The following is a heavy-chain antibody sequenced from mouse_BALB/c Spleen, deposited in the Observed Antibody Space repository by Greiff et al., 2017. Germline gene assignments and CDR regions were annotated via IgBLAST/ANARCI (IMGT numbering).Heavy chain of an antibody. V-gene: IGHV14-3*02. CDR3: NAFITTVVAPFDY. D-gene: IGHD1-1*01. CDR2: IDPANGNT. Sequence: EVQLQQSGAELVKPGASVKLSCTASGFNIKDTYMHWVKQRPEQGLEWIGRIDPANGNTEYAPKFQGKATMTADTSSNTAYLQLSSLTSEDTAVYYCNAFITTVVAPFDYWGQGTTLTVSS. CDR1: GFNIKDTY. J-gene: IGHJ2*01.